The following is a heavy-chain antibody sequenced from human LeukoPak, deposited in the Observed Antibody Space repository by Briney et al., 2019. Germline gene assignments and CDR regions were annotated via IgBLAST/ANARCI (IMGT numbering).Heavy chain of an antibody. J-gene: IGHJ3*02. Sequence: ASVTVSCKPSGYTFTSYDINWVRQATGQGLEWMGWMNPNSGNTGYAQKFQGRVTMTRNTSISTAYMELSSLRSEDTAVYYCAGDGSGNNDAFDIWGQGTMVTVSS. CDR2: MNPNSGNT. CDR1: GYTFTSYD. CDR3: AGDGSGNNDAFDI. D-gene: IGHD3-10*01. V-gene: IGHV1-8*01.